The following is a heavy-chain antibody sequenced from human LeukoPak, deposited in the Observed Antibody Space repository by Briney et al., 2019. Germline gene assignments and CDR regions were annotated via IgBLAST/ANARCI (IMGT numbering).Heavy chain of an antibody. V-gene: IGHV3-74*01. Sequence: PGGSLRLSCAASGFTFSNYWMHWVRQAPGKGLVWVSRINSDGINTSYADSVKSRFTISRDNAKTTLNLQMNNRRAGDTAVYYCARVDGLRGNYYFDSWGQGILVTVSS. J-gene: IGHJ4*02. CDR3: ARVDGLRGNYYFDS. CDR1: GFTFSNYW. D-gene: IGHD4-17*01. CDR2: INSDGINT.